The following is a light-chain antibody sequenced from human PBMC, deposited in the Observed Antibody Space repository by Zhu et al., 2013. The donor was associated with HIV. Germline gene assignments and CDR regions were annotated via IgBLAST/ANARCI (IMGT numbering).Light chain of an antibody. CDR2: RND. J-gene: IGLJ3*02. Sequence: QSVLTQPPSVSATPGQRVTISCSGRTSNIATNYVYWYQQVPGTAPKVLIYRNDQRPSGVPDRFSASKSGTSASLAISGLRSEDETDYICASWDDTLNGWVFGGGTKLTVL. CDR3: ASWDDTLNGWV. V-gene: IGLV1-47*01. CDR1: TSNIATNY.